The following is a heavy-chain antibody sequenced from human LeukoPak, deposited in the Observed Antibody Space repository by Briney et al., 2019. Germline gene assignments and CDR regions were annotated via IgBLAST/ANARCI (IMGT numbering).Heavy chain of an antibody. D-gene: IGHD6-13*01. V-gene: IGHV1-2*06. Sequence: GASVKVSCKASGYTFTGYYMHWVRQAPGQGLEWMGRINPNSGGTNYAQKFQGRVTMPRDTSISTAYMELSRLRSDDTAVYYCARDMNGYSSSPSDYWGQGTLVTVSS. CDR2: INPNSGGT. CDR3: ARDMNGYSSSPSDY. J-gene: IGHJ4*02. CDR1: GYTFTGYY.